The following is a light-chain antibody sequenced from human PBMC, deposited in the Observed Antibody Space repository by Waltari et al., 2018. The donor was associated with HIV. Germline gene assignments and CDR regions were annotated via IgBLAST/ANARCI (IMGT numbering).Light chain of an antibody. CDR2: EVN. CDR3: CSYAGSSIP. Sequence: QSALTQPASVSGSFGQSITISFTGTSSAVGSDNLFSWYQQHPGKAPKLIIYEVNKRPSGFSNRFSGSKSGNTASLTVSGLQAEDEADYYCCSYAGSSIPFGGGTKLTVL. CDR1: SSAVGSDNL. V-gene: IGLV2-23*02. J-gene: IGLJ2*01.